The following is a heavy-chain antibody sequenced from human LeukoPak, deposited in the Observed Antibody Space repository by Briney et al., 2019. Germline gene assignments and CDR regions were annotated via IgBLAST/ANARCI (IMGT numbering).Heavy chain of an antibody. V-gene: IGHV3-11*01. CDR2: ISSSGSTI. D-gene: IGHD4-17*01. J-gene: IGHJ6*03. CDR1: GFTFSDYY. CDR3: ARVGNYGDYGGSYYCYYYYMDV. Sequence: GGSLRLSCAASGFTFSDYYMSWIRQAPGKGLEWVSYISSSGSTIYYADSVKGRFTISRDNAKNSLYLQMNSLRAEDTAVYYCARVGNYGDYGGSYYCYYYYMDVWGKGTTVTVSS.